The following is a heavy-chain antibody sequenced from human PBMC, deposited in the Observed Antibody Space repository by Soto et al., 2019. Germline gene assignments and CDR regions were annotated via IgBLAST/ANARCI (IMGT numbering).Heavy chain of an antibody. Sequence: PTGTLSLTCTVSGDSISKSRFYWAWIRQPPGEGLEWIGSIYHTGNAYYNPSLKSRVTISVDTSKNQFSLKLTSVTAADAALYYCARDFFDSSDYNTNWLDPWGQGTLVTVSS. V-gene: IGHV4-39*01. J-gene: IGHJ5*02. D-gene: IGHD3-22*01. CDR2: IYHTGNA. CDR3: ARDFFDSSDYNTNWLDP. CDR1: GDSISKSRFY.